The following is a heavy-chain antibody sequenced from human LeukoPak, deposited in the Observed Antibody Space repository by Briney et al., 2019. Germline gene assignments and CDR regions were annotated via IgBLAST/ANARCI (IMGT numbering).Heavy chain of an antibody. CDR2: IKWDGGRT. Sequence: GGSLRLSCAASGFTFDDHGMSWVRQAPGKGLEWVCGIKWDGGRTGYADSLEGRFTITRDNAKNSVYLQMNSLRAEDTAVYYCARAPYYDSSGFDYFEYWGQGTLVAVSS. CDR1: GFTFDDHG. J-gene: IGHJ4*02. CDR3: ARAPYYDSSGFDYFEY. D-gene: IGHD3-22*01. V-gene: IGHV3-20*04.